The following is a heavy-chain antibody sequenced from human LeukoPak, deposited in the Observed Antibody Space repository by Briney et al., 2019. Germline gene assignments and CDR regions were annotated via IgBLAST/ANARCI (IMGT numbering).Heavy chain of an antibody. CDR2: ISSSGSTI. J-gene: IGHJ4*02. V-gene: IGHV3-48*03. Sequence: GGSLRLSCAASGFTFSSYEMNWVRQAPGKGPEWVSYISSSGSTIYYADSVKGRFTISRDNAKNSLYLQMNSLRAEDTAVYYCAGYSSGSGYWGQGTLVTVSS. CDR3: AGYSSGSGY. CDR1: GFTFSSYE. D-gene: IGHD6-19*01.